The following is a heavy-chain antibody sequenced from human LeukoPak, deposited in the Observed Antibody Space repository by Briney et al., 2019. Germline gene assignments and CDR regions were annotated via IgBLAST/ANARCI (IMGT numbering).Heavy chain of an antibody. CDR2: IYHSGST. D-gene: IGHD1-26*01. Sequence: SETLSLTCTVSGYSISSGYYWGWIRQPPGKGLEWIGSIYHSGSTYYNPSLKSRVTISVDTSKNQFSLKLSSVTAADTAVYYCGTQNSGYFDYWGQGTLVTVSS. CDR3: GTQNSGYFDY. V-gene: IGHV4-38-2*02. CDR1: GYSISSGYY. J-gene: IGHJ4*02.